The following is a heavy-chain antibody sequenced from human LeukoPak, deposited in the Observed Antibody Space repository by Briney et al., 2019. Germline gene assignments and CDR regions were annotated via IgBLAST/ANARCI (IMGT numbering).Heavy chain of an antibody. J-gene: IGHJ3*02. CDR2: IYSGGST. V-gene: IGHV3-53*01. CDR1: GFTVSNNY. Sequence: GGSLRLSCAASGFTVSNNYMSWVRQAPGKGLEWVSVIYSGGSTYYADSVKGRFTISRDNSKNTLYLQMNGLRAEDTAVYYCARNDYGDQTDAFDIWGQGTMVTVSS. CDR3: ARNDYGDQTDAFDI. D-gene: IGHD4-17*01.